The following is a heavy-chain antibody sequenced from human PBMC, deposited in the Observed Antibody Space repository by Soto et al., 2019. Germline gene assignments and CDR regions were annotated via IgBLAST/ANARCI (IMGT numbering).Heavy chain of an antibody. J-gene: IGHJ6*02. CDR3: ARNSAYCTNGVCYNPTHYYYGMDV. D-gene: IGHD2-8*01. V-gene: IGHV3-30-3*01. Sequence: PGGSLRLSCAASGFTLSSYAIHWVRQAPGKGLEWVAIISYDGSSKYYADSVKGRFTVSRDDSKNTLYLQMNSLTADDTAVYYCARNSAYCTNGVCYNPTHYYYGMDVWGQGTTVTVS. CDR2: ISYDGSSK. CDR1: GFTLSSYA.